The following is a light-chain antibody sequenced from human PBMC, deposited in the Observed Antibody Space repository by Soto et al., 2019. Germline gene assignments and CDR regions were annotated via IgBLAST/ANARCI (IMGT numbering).Light chain of an antibody. CDR2: GAS. V-gene: IGKV3-20*01. J-gene: IGKJ1*01. CDR3: QQYGSSHWT. CDR1: QSVTSY. Sequence: EIVMTQYPATLSVSPGDRSTLSCMASQSVTSYLAWYQQKPGQAPRLLIYGASSRATGIPDRFSGSGSGTDFTLTISRLEPEDFAVYYCQQYGSSHWTVGPGTKVEIK.